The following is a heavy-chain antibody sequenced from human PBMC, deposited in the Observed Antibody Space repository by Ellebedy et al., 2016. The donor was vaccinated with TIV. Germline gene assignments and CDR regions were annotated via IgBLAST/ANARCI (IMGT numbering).Heavy chain of an antibody. CDR2: INHSGST. CDR1: GGSFSGYY. D-gene: IGHD2-15*01. J-gene: IGHJ4*02. Sequence: GSLRLSCAVYGGSFSGYYWSWIRQPPGKGLEWIGEINHSGSTNYNPSLKSRVTISVDTSKNQFSLKLSSVTAADTAVYYCARGRLGYPYWGQGTLVRVSS. V-gene: IGHV4-34*01. CDR3: ARGRLGYPY.